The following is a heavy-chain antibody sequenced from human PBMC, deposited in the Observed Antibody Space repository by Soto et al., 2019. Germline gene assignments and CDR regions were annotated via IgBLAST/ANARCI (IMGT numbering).Heavy chain of an antibody. CDR1: GGSFSGYY. Sequence: LSLTCAVYGGSFSGYYWSWIRQPPGKGLEWIGEINHSGSTNYNPSLKSRVTISVDTSKNQFSLTLSSVTAADTAVYYCARWEMTTVTTNTWFDPWGQGTLVTVSS. J-gene: IGHJ5*02. V-gene: IGHV4-34*01. CDR2: INHSGST. D-gene: IGHD4-4*01. CDR3: ARWEMTTVTTNTWFDP.